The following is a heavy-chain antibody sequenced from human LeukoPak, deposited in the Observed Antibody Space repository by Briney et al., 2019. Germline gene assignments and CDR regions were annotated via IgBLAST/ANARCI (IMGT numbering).Heavy chain of an antibody. CDR3: ARGGPAASSYYYYYMDV. V-gene: IGHV1-2*02. D-gene: IGHD2-2*01. Sequence: ASVKVSCKASGYTFTGYYMLWVRQAPGQGLEWMGWINPNSGGTNYAQKFQGRVTMTRDTSISTAYMELSRLRSDDTAVYYCARGGPAASSYYYYYMDVWGKGTTVTVSS. CDR2: INPNSGGT. CDR1: GYTFTGYY. J-gene: IGHJ6*03.